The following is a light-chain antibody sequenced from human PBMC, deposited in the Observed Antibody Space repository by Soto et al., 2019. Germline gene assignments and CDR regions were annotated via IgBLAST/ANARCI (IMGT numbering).Light chain of an antibody. CDR2: GAS. Sequence: ETVVTQSPATLSVSPGETATLSCRASESVRTNLAWYQQKPGQAPRLLIYGASNRATGIPARFSGSGSGTEFTLTISSLQSEDCAVYYCQQYNNWTPRTFGKGTKVEIK. CDR3: QQYNNWTPRT. V-gene: IGKV3-15*01. CDR1: ESVRTN. J-gene: IGKJ1*01.